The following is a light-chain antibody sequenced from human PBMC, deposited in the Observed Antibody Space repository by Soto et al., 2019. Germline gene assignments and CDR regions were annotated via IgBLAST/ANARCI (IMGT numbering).Light chain of an antibody. CDR2: AAS. CDR1: QSISNY. Sequence: DMEMTQSPSSLSASVGDRVTITCRASQSISNYLNWYQHKPGKVPKLLIYAASSLQSGVPTRFSGSGSWTAFTLTINSLQAEDFATYYCQPSYGTPLTFGGGTKIEIK. J-gene: IGKJ4*01. CDR3: QPSYGTPLT. V-gene: IGKV1-39*01.